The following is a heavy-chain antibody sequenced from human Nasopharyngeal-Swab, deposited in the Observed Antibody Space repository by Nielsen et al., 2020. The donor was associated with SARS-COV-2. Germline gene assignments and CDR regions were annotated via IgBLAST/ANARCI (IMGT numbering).Heavy chain of an antibody. J-gene: IGHJ5*01. CDR1: GFTFSSYT. V-gene: IGHV3-21*06. Sequence: GESLKISCAASGFTFSSYTMNWVRQAPGKGLEWVSSISPTSDCIYYAESVKGRFTISRDNAKNSLFLQMNSLRAEETAIYYCVRGSYGHYDSWGQGALITVSS. CDR2: ISPTSDCI. D-gene: IGHD4-17*01. CDR3: VRGSYGHYDS.